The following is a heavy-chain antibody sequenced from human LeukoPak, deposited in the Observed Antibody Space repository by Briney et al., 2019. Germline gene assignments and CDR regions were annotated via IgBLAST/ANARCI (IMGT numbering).Heavy chain of an antibody. D-gene: IGHD4-17*01. CDR2: INPNSGGT. CDR3: ARSKTTTLFDY. Sequence: GASVKVPCKSCVYTFTRYYIHWVRRAPGRGLEGMVWINPNSGGTNNAQKFQSRVTMTRDTSIRTAYMELSRLRSDDTAVYYCARSKTTTLFDYWGQGTLVTVSS. CDR1: VYTFTRYY. J-gene: IGHJ4*02. V-gene: IGHV1-2*02.